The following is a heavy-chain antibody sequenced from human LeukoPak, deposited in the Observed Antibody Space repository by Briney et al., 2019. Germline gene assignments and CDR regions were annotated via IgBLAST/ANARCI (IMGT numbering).Heavy chain of an antibody. V-gene: IGHV1-69*13. D-gene: IGHD6-19*01. J-gene: IGHJ1*01. CDR2: IIPMFGKT. Sequence: SVKVSCKASGGXFTNYAISWVRQAPGQGLEWLGGIIPMFGKTMYAQKFQGRVTITADESTTTAYMELSSLRSEDTAVYYCARERAVAGDFQYWGQGTLVTVSS. CDR1: GGXFTNYA. CDR3: ARERAVAGDFQY.